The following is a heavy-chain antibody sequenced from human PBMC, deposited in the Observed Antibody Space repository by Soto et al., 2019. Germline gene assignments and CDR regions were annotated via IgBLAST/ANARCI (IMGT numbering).Heavy chain of an antibody. J-gene: IGHJ4*02. CDR2: ISPTGGTT. Sequence: GSLRLSCSASGFTFSTSPMHWVRQAPGKGLEYVSAISPTGGTTYYADSLKGRFTTSRDNSKSTLYLHMSSLRTEDTAVYYCGRKEVSGPIDYWGQGTLVTVFS. V-gene: IGHV3-64D*06. CDR3: GRKEVSGPIDY. CDR1: GFTFSTSP.